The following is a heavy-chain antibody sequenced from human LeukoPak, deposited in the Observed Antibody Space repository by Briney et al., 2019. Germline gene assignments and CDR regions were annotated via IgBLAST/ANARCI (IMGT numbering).Heavy chain of an antibody. V-gene: IGHV3-13*01. J-gene: IGHJ6*03. Sequence: SVSVSCAGSGFTLSRFEMHCVRQITKQGLEWVSTIGTASDTYYPGSVEGRFTLSRDNAKNSLYLQMNSLTAGDTAVYYCARGPPRGKYYYIDVWGKGTTVTVSS. D-gene: IGHD1-1*01. CDR3: ARGPPRGKYYYIDV. CDR2: IGTASDT. CDR1: GFTLSRFE.